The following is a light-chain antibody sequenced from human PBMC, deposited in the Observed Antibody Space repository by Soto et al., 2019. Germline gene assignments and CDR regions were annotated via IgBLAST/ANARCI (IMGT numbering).Light chain of an antibody. J-gene: IGKJ5*01. V-gene: IGKV3-15*01. CDR2: GAS. Sequence: EIVMTQSPATLSVSPGERATLSCRASQSVSSNLAWYQQKPGQAPRLLIYGASTRATGIPARFSGSGSGTEFTLTISRLQSEDFAVYYCQQYDNSPITFGQGTRLENK. CDR1: QSVSSN. CDR3: QQYDNSPIT.